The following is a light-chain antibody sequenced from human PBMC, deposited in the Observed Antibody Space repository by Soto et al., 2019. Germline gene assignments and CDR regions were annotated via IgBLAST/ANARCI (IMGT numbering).Light chain of an antibody. CDR1: QSVGSN. J-gene: IGKJ5*01. CDR3: QQYDNWPPIT. Sequence: DIVLTQSPGTLSLSPGERVTLSCRASQSVGSNLAWYQHKHGQAPRLLMYAASARATGIPARFSGSGSAPEFTLTFSSLQSEDFAVYYCQQYDNWPPITCGQGTRLEV. CDR2: AAS. V-gene: IGKV3-15*01.